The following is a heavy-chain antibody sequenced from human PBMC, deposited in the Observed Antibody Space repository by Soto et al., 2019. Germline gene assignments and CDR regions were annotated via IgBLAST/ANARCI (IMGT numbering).Heavy chain of an antibody. CDR1: GFSISTSGMS. D-gene: IGHD3-22*01. Sequence: TLSLTLTCTFSGFSISTSGMSVSWVRQPPGKALEWLGRIDWDGEKDYSTSLKARLTISKDTSKNQVVLTMTNMDPVDTATYFCARTYYYDSTLDYWGQGTLVTVSS. V-gene: IGHV2-70*11. J-gene: IGHJ4*01. CDR2: IDWDGEK. CDR3: ARTYYYDSTLDY.